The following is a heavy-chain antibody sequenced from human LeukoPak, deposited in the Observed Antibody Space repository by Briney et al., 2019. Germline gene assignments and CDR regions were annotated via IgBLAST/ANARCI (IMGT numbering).Heavy chain of an antibody. CDR2: INPSGGST. V-gene: IGHV1-46*01. CDR1: GYRFTEYA. CDR3: ARLTTIFGVVRSLSY. D-gene: IGHD3-3*01. J-gene: IGHJ4*02. Sequence: ASVKVSCKASGYRFTEYAMHWVRQAPGERLEWMGIINPSGGSTTYAQKFQGRVTMTRNTSISTAYMELSSLRSEDTAVYYCARLTTIFGVVRSLSYWGQGTLVTVSS.